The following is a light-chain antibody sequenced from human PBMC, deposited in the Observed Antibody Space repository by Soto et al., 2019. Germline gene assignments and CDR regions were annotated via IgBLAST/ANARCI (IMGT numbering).Light chain of an antibody. V-gene: IGLV1-47*01. CDR1: NSYIGSNY. CDR2: TND. CDR3: ATWDDTLSGPV. Sequence: QAVVTQPPSASGTPGQRVTISCSGTNSYIGSNYVHWYQKVSGKAPKLLIYTNDQRPSGVPDRFSGSRSGASVSLAISGLRPEDEADYYCATWDDTLSGPVFGGGTKVTVL. J-gene: IGLJ3*02.